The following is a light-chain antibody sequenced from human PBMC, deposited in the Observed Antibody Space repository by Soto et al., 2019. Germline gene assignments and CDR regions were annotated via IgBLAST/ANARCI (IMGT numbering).Light chain of an antibody. CDR1: QSLSSNY. V-gene: IGKV3-20*01. J-gene: IGKJ5*01. Sequence: EIVLTQSPGTLSLSPGERATLSCRASQSLSSNYLAWYQQKPGQAPRLLMYGATSRATGIPDRFSGSGSGTDFTLTISRLEPEDFAVYYCQQYGSSXTXGQGTRLEIK. CDR3: QQYGSSXT. CDR2: GAT.